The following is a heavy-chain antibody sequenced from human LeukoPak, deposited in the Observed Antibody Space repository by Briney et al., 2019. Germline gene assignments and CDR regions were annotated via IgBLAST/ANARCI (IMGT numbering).Heavy chain of an antibody. V-gene: IGHV1-18*01. CDR1: GYTFTKVG. J-gene: IGHJ4*02. Sequence: ASVKDCCKASGYTFTKVGITWGRQAPGQGHEWMGWINTYNGNTNYAQNLQGRVTMTTDTSTSTAYMELRSLTSDDTAVYYCARLGSDCGGGNCYWGQGTLVTVSS. CDR3: ARLGSDCGGGNCY. D-gene: IGHD2-15*01. CDR2: INTYNGNT.